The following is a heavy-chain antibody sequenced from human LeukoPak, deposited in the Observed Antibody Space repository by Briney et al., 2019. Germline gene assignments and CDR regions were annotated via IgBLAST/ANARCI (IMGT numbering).Heavy chain of an antibody. CDR3: AKNAIVVVTASTLDY. CDR2: IKQDGSEK. Sequence: GGSLRLSCAASGFTFSSYWMSWVRQAPGKGLEWVANIKQDGSEKYYADSVKGRFTISRDNSKNTLYLQMNSLRAEDTAVYYCAKNAIVVVTASTLDYWGQGTLVTVSS. CDR1: GFTFSSYW. V-gene: IGHV3-7*01. D-gene: IGHD2-21*02. J-gene: IGHJ4*02.